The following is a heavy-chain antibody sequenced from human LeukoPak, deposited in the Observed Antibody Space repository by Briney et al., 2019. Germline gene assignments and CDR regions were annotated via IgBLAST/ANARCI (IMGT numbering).Heavy chain of an antibody. CDR2: INSASSYI. Sequence: GGSLRLSCEVSGFTFSSYSMNWVRQAPGKGLEWLSFINSASSYIDYADSVKGRFSISRDNVKNSLHLQMNGLRDEDTAVYHCARGHGDGAWLIDYWGQGTLVTISS. V-gene: IGHV3-48*02. CDR1: GFTFSSYS. CDR3: ARGHGDGAWLIDY. D-gene: IGHD3-9*01. J-gene: IGHJ4*02.